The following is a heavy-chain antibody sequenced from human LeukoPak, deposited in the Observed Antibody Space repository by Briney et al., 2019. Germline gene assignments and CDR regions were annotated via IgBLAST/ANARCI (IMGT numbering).Heavy chain of an antibody. V-gene: IGHV3-30-3*01. CDR2: ISHDGSNT. J-gene: IGHJ4*02. Sequence: GRSLRLSCAASGFTFSSYTMHWVRQAPGKGLEWVAVISHDGSNTYYADSVKGRFTISRDNSKNTLYLQMDSLRAEDTAVYYCARDGVIGNYDSSGYYYAYFDYWGQGTLVTVSS. D-gene: IGHD3-22*01. CDR1: GFTFSSYT. CDR3: ARDGVIGNYDSSGYYYAYFDY.